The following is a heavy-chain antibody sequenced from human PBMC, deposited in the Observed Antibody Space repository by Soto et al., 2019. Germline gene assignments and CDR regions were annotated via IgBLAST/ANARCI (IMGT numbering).Heavy chain of an antibody. CDR1: GFSVSTNF. CDR2: IYNDGST. D-gene: IGHD2-15*01. Sequence: PVGSLRLSCAASGFSVSTNFMNWVRQALGKGLQWVSVIYNDGSTFYADSVKGRFTISRDNSKNTVYLQMNRLRADDTAMYYCARDGGFNTAWGRGTLVTVSS. V-gene: IGHV3-53*01. J-gene: IGHJ5*02. CDR3: ARDGGFNTA.